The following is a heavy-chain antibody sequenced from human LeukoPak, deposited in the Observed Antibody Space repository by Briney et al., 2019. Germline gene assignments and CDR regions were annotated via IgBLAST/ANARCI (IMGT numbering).Heavy chain of an antibody. Sequence: GGSLRLSCAASGFIFDHYAMHWVRHAPGRGLEWVSLISWDGGSISYADSVKGRFTISRDNSKNSLSLQMNSLRAEDTALYYCAKDGRRYCSGGSCYYVDYWGQGTLVTVSS. J-gene: IGHJ4*02. CDR1: GFIFDHYA. CDR3: AKDGRRYCSGGSCYYVDY. CDR2: ISWDGGSI. D-gene: IGHD2-15*01. V-gene: IGHV3-43D*04.